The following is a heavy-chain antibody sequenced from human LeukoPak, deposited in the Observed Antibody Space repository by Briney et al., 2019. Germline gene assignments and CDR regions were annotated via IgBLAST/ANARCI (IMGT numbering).Heavy chain of an antibody. J-gene: IGHJ4*02. Sequence: ASVKVSCKASGYTFTSYYTHWVRQAPGQGLEWMGIINPSGGSTSYAQKFQGRVTMTRDMSTSTVYMELSSLRSEDTAVYYCARDEGRYSSSSRFDYWGQGTLVTVSS. D-gene: IGHD6-6*01. CDR3: ARDEGRYSSSSRFDY. CDR2: INPSGGST. CDR1: GYTFTSYY. V-gene: IGHV1-46*01.